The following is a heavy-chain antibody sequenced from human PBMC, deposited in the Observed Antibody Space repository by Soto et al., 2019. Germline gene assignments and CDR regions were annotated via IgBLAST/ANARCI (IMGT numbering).Heavy chain of an antibody. Sequence: PSETLSLTCAVYGGSFSGYYWSWIRQPPGKGLEWIGEINHSGSTNYNPSLKSRVTISVDTSKNQFSLKLSSVTAADTAVYYCARVWQEAYYYYYGMDVWGQGTTVTVSS. CDR1: GGSFSGYY. J-gene: IGHJ6*02. CDR3: ARVWQEAYYYYYGMDV. CDR2: INHSGST. V-gene: IGHV4-34*01.